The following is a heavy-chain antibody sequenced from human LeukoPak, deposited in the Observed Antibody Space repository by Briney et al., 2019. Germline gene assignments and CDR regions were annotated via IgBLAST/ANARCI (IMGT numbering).Heavy chain of an antibody. V-gene: IGHV3-7*01. J-gene: IGHJ4*02. CDR3: ARVYEDFWSGYFDY. D-gene: IGHD3-3*02. CDR2: IKQDGSEI. Sequence: GGSLRLSCAASGFTFSSYWMNWVRQAPGKGLEWVANIKQDGSEIYYVDSVKGRFTISRDNAKKSLYLQMNSLRAEDTAVYYCARVYEDFWSGYFDYWSQGTLVTVSS. CDR1: GFTFSSYW.